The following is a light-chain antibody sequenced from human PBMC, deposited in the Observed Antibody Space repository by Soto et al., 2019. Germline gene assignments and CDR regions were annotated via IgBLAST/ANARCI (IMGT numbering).Light chain of an antibody. V-gene: IGLV1-44*01. J-gene: IGLJ2*01. CDR2: SNN. Sequence: QSVLTQPPSASGTPGQRVTISCSGISSNIGSNPVNWYQQLPGTAPKLLIYSNNQRPSGVPDRFSGSKSGTSASLAISGLQSEDEADYYCAAWDDSLNGVLFGGGTKVTVL. CDR1: SSNIGSNP. CDR3: AAWDDSLNGVL.